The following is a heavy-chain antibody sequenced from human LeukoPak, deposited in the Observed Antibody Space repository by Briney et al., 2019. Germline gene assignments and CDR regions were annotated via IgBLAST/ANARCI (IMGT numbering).Heavy chain of an antibody. CDR1: GFTFSSYW. V-gene: IGHV3-74*01. CDR3: ARVIAMAGGDLDC. D-gene: IGHD6-19*01. J-gene: IGHJ4*02. Sequence: GGSLRLSCAASGFTFSSYWMHWVRQAPGKGLVWVSRINSDGSSTSYADSVKGRFTISRDNAKNTLYLQMNSLRAEDTAVYYCARVIAMAGGDLDCWGQGTLVTVSS. CDR2: INSDGSST.